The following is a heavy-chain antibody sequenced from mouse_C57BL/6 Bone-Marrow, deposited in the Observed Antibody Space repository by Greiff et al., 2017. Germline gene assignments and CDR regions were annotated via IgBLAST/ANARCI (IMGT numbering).Heavy chain of an antibody. Sequence: QVQLQQPGAELVMPGASVKLSCQASGYTFTSYWMHWVKQRPGQGLEWIGEIAPSDSYTNYNQKFKGQSTLTVDKSSSTAYMQLSSLTSEDSAVYYCAREGDGCSILFAYWGQGTLVTVSA. J-gene: IGHJ3*01. D-gene: IGHD1-1*01. V-gene: IGHV1-69*01. CDR1: GYTFTSYW. CDR3: AREGDGCSILFAY. CDR2: IAPSDSYT.